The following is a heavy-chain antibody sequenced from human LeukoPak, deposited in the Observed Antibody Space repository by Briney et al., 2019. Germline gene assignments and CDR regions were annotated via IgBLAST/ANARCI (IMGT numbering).Heavy chain of an antibody. CDR3: VRHTRYSSSWPSDY. CDR2: IYYSGTT. Sequence: SETLSLTCTVSGGSITSNNYYWGWIRQPPGKGLEWIGSIYYSGTTYYTPSLKSRVTISVDTSKNQFSLKLSSVTAADTAVYYCVRHTRYSSSWPSDYWGQGTLVTVSS. J-gene: IGHJ4*02. D-gene: IGHD6-13*01. CDR1: GGSITSNNYY. V-gene: IGHV4-39*01.